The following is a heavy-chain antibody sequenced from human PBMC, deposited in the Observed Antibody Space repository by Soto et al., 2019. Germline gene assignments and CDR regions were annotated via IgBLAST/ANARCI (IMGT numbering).Heavy chain of an antibody. D-gene: IGHD3-9*01. CDR1: GYTFTSYD. Sequence: PSVKVSCKASGYTFTSYDINWVRQATGQGLEWMGWMNPNSGNTGYAQKFQGRVTMTRNTSISTAYMELSSLRSEDTAVYYCARALTYHDICRAPDPPTRYNGPVAWGEAPTVTV. CDR3: ARALTYHDICRAPDPPTRYNGPVA. J-gene: IGHJ6*02. CDR2: MNPNSGNT. V-gene: IGHV1-8*01.